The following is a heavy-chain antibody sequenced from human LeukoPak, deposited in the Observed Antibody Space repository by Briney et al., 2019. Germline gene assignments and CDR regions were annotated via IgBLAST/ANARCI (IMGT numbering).Heavy chain of an antibody. CDR3: TKATPDSTGWIDY. CDR2: IKSKTDGGTT. Sequence: GGSLRLSCAASGFTFSNYAMSWVRQAPGKGLEWVGRIKSKTDGGTTDYVAPVKGRFSISRDDAKNTLYLQMNSLKTEDTAVYYCTKATPDSTGWIDYWGQGNLVTVSS. CDR1: GFTFSNYA. J-gene: IGHJ4*02. V-gene: IGHV3-15*01. D-gene: IGHD6-19*01.